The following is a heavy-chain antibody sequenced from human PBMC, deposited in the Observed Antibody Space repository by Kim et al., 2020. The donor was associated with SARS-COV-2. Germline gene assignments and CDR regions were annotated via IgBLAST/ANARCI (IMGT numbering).Heavy chain of an antibody. CDR3: ARSNVLLWFGERNWFDP. Sequence: ASVKVSCKASGYTFTSYDINWVRQATGQGLEWMGWMNPNSGNTGYAQKFQGRVTMTRNTSISTAYMELSSLRSEDTAVYYCARSNVLLWFGERNWFDPWGQGTLVTVSS. D-gene: IGHD3-10*01. CDR2: MNPNSGNT. V-gene: IGHV1-8*01. J-gene: IGHJ5*02. CDR1: GYTFTSYD.